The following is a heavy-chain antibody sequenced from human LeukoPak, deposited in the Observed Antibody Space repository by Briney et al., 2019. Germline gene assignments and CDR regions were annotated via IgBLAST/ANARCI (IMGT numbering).Heavy chain of an antibody. D-gene: IGHD3-10*01. Sequence: SETLSLTCAVYGGSFSDYYWSWIRQPPGKGLEWIGEINQRGKTNYNPSLKSRVTISVATSKNQFSLKLSSVTAADTAVYYCARGGHYYGSGSLDYWGQGTLVTVSS. CDR2: INQRGKT. V-gene: IGHV4-34*01. CDR3: ARGGHYYGSGSLDY. CDR1: GGSFSDYY. J-gene: IGHJ4*02.